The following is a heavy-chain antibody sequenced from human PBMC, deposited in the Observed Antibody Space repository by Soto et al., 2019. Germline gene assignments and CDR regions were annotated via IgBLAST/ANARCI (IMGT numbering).Heavy chain of an antibody. CDR3: ARGDNYDFWSGPEYFQH. D-gene: IGHD3-3*01. V-gene: IGHV1-8*01. J-gene: IGHJ1*01. CDR2: MNPNSGNT. Sequence: QVQLVQSGAEVKKSGASVKVSCKASGYTFTSYDINWVRQATGQGLEWMGWMNPNSGNTGYAQKFQGRVTMTRNTSISTAYMEMSSLRSEDTAVYYCARGDNYDFWSGPEYFQHWGQGTLVTVSS. CDR1: GYTFTSYD.